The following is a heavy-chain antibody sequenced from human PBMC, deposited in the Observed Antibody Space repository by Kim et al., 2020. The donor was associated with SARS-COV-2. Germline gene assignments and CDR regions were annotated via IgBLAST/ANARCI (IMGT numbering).Heavy chain of an antibody. CDR2: I. J-gene: IGHJ1*01. Sequence: IGYLDSVKRRFIISRDNAKNSLFLQMNSLRTEDTALYFCARRRRGGRAFQYWGQGTLVSVSS. V-gene: IGHV3-9*01. CDR3: ARRRRGGRAFQY. D-gene: IGHD1-26*01.